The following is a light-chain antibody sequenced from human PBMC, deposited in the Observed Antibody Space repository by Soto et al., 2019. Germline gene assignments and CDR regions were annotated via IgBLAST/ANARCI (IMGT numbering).Light chain of an antibody. Sequence: DIQMTQSPSFLSASVGDRVTITCQASQDITTSLNWYQRKPGKAPKLLMYDASNLETGVPSRYSGSGSGTDFTFNISSLQAEDIATYYCQQYDNLPLSFGVGTKVEIK. CDR3: QQYDNLPLS. CDR2: DAS. J-gene: IGKJ4*01. V-gene: IGKV1-33*01. CDR1: QDITTS.